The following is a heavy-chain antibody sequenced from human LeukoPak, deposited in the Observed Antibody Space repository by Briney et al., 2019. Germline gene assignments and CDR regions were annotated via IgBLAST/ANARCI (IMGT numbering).Heavy chain of an antibody. CDR3: ARHSLIGTTPFDY. CDR1: GYTFISYY. J-gene: IGHJ4*02. D-gene: IGHD1-20*01. V-gene: IGHV1-46*01. CDR2: INPSGGST. Sequence: ASVKVSCKASGYTFISYYIHWVRQAPGQGLEWMGVINPSGGSTAYAQQFQGRVTMTRDTSTSTVYMELSSLRSEDTAVYYCARHSLIGTTPFDYWGQGTLVTVSS.